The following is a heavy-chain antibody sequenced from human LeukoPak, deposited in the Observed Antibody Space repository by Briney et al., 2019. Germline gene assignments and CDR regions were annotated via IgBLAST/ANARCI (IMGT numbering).Heavy chain of an antibody. CDR2: ISWNSGNI. CDR1: EFTFDDYA. V-gene: IGHV3-9*01. J-gene: IGHJ3*02. Sequence: QPGRSLRLSCAASEFTFDDYAMHWVRQAPGKGLEWVSGISWNSGNIGYADSAKGRFTISRDNAKNSLYLQMNSLRAEDTALYYCAKGLRFLEWLFDDGFDIWGQGTMVTVSS. CDR3: AKGLRFLEWLFDDGFDI. D-gene: IGHD3-3*01.